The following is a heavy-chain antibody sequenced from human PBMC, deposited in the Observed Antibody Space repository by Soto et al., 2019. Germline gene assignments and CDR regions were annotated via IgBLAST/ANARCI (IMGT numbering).Heavy chain of an antibody. Sequence: GGSMRLSCAASGFTFSSYDMSWVSQAPGKGLEYVSSISVTGSGTYYADSVKGRFTISRDNSKNTLYLQMNSLRVEDTAVYYCARTTTTKSRDYWGQGTLVTVSS. CDR3: ARTTTTKSRDY. CDR1: GFTFSSYD. J-gene: IGHJ4*02. CDR2: ISVTGSGT. V-gene: IGHV3-23*01. D-gene: IGHD4-17*01.